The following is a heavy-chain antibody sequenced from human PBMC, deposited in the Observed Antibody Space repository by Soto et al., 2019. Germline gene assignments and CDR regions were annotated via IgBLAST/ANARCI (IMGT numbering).Heavy chain of an antibody. D-gene: IGHD5-12*01. CDR3: ARDRDSGPPGYYYYYYGMDV. J-gene: IGHJ6*02. CDR2: ISSSSSYI. V-gene: IGHV3-21*01. CDR1: GFTFSSYS. Sequence: EVQLVESGGGLVKPGGSLRLSCAASGFTFSSYSMNWVRQAPGKGREWVSSISSSSSYIYYADSVKGRFTISRDNAKNSLYLQMNSLIADDPAVYYCARDRDSGPPGYYYYYYGMDVWGQGNTVTVSS.